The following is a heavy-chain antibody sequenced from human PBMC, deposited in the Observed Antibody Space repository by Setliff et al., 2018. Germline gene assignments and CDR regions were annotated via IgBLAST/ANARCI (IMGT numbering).Heavy chain of an antibody. V-gene: IGHV4-61*09. CDR3: ARSLGSGSYYGSRPFHSDY. D-gene: IGHD3-10*01. J-gene: IGHJ4*02. Sequence: PSETLSLTCTVSGDSISTGINYWSWIRQPAGKGLEWIGHIDRSGNTNFNPSLKSRVTISGDRSKNQFSLELSSVTAADTAVYYCARSLGSGSYYGSRPFHSDYWGQGILVTGSS. CDR1: GDSISTGINY. CDR2: IDRSGNT.